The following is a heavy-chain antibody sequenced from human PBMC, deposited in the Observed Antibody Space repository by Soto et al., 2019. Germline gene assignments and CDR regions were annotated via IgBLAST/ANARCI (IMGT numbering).Heavy chain of an antibody. V-gene: IGHV4-31*03. CDR1: GGSISSGGYY. CDR3: ARDRYDSSGYYMFDP. Sequence: SETLSLTCTVSGGSISSGGYYWSWIRQHPGKGLEWIGYIYYSGSTYYNPSLKSRVTISVDTSKNQFSLKLSSVTAADTAVYYCARDRYDSSGYYMFDPWGQGTLVTVSS. CDR2: IYYSGST. D-gene: IGHD3-22*01. J-gene: IGHJ5*02.